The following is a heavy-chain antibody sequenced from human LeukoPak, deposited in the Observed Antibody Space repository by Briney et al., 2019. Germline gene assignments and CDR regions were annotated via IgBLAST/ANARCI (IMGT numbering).Heavy chain of an antibody. CDR3: ARREPTVTTPYQDYFDY. J-gene: IGHJ4*01. V-gene: IGHV3-23*01. CDR2: ITNSGTGT. D-gene: IGHD4-17*01. Sequence: AGRSMRLSSVASGFTSSNYAMCWVRQAPGSGLGWISAITNSGTGTYYAHSVRGRFTISRDNSKNTLYLQIHSLRAEDTALYYCARREPTVTTPYQDYFDYWGQGTLVTVSS. CDR1: GFTSSNYA.